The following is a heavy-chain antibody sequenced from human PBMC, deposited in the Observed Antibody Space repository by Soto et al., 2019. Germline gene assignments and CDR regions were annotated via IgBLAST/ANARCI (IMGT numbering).Heavy chain of an antibody. J-gene: IGHJ4*02. CDR3: AKGRYSHGFTYVDY. CDR2: INGDGGST. Sequence: EVRLLESGGGLVKPGGSVRLSCVTSGFTFNGYSMTWARQPPGKGQEWVASINGDGGSTFYAESVKGRFTISRDNSKRARFVQMNSLRAEDTAVYYCAKGRYSHGFTYVDYWGQGTLVTVSA. CDR1: GFTFNGYS. V-gene: IGHV3-23*01. D-gene: IGHD5-18*01.